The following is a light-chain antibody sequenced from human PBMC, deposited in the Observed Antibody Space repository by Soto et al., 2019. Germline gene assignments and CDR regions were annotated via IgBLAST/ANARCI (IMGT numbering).Light chain of an antibody. Sequence: DIQVTQSPSSLSASVGDSVTLSCQTSQRVDSYIHWYQHQSGKPPKLLIYAGSTLQDGVPSRFSGGGSGTAFSLIITGLQPGDSATYYCQQTYTSVATFGQGTKV. J-gene: IGKJ1*01. CDR3: QQTYTSVAT. CDR2: AGS. CDR1: QRVDSY. V-gene: IGKV1-39*01.